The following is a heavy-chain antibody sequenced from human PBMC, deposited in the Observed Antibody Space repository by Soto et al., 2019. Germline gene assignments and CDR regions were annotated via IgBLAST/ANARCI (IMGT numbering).Heavy chain of an antibody. CDR2: IYHSGST. V-gene: IGHV4-38-2*01. J-gene: IGHJ4*02. D-gene: IGHD4-17*01. Sequence: KSSETLSLTCAVSGYSISSDCYWGWIRQPPGKGLGWIGSIYHSGSTYYNPSLKSRVTISVDTSKNQFSLKLSSVTAADTAVYYWASGSVSYFDYWGPGTLGT. CDR3: ASGSVSYFDY. CDR1: GYSISSDCY.